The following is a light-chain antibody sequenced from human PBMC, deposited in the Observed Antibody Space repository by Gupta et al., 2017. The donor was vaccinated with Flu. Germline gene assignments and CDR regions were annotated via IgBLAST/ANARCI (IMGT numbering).Light chain of an antibody. CDR2: KAS. V-gene: IGKV1-5*03. CDR1: QSIRSW. CDR3: QQYNSYSRT. J-gene: IGKJ1*01. Sequence: GDRVTITGLASQSIRSWLAWYQQKPVKAPKLLIYKASSLESGVPSRFSGSGSGTKFTLTISSLQPDDFATYYCQQYNSYSRTFGQGTKVEIK.